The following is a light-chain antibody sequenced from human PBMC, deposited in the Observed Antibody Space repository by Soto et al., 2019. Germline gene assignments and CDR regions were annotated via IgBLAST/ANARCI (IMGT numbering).Light chain of an antibody. V-gene: IGKV1-5*01. CDR3: QQFSSYST. Sequence: GDRVTITCRASQSIDNWLAWYQQKPGKAPKLLIYAASTLETGVPSRFSGSGSGTEFTLTIKSLQPDDFATYYCQQFSSYSTCGQGTKEEIK. J-gene: IGKJ1*01. CDR1: QSIDNW. CDR2: AAS.